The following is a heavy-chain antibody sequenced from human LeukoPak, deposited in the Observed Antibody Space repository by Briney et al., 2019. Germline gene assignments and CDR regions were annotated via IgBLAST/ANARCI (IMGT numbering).Heavy chain of an antibody. CDR2: IKQDGSEK. Sequence: GESLRLSCATSGFTYSRIWMSYVRQAPGKGPEYLANIKQDGSEKYYVDSVKGRFTISRDNAKNSLYLQMNNLRAEDTAVYYCARDYPLDWLYDNWGQGTLVTVSS. V-gene: IGHV3-7*01. CDR1: GFTYSRIW. CDR3: ARDYPLDWLYDN. D-gene: IGHD3-9*01. J-gene: IGHJ4*02.